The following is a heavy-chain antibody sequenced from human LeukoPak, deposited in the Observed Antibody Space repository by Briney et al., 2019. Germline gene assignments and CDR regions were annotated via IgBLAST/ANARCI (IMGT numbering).Heavy chain of an antibody. CDR3: ARLGIDYDILTGYIPDAFDI. J-gene: IGHJ3*02. Sequence: PSETLSLTCTVSGGSISSVDYYWSWIRQPPGKVLEWIGYIYYSGSTYYDPSLKSRVMISVDASKNQFSLNLSSVTAADTAVYYCARLGIDYDILTGYIPDAFDIWGQGTMVTVSS. D-gene: IGHD3-9*01. CDR1: GGSISSVDYY. V-gene: IGHV4-30-4*01. CDR2: IYYSGST.